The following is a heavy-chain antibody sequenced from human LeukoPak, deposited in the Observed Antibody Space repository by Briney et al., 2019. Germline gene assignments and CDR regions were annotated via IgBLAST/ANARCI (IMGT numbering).Heavy chain of an antibody. CDR3: GTTEHDSGDY. V-gene: IGHV4-4*02. J-gene: IGHJ4*02. Sequence: SETLSLTCAVSGDSISNSNWWTWIRQPPGKGLEWLGEVYPSGSTNYSLSLKSRVTISVDKSKNQFSLTLSSVTAADTAVYFCGTTEHDSGDYWGQGTLVTVSS. CDR1: GDSISNSNW. CDR2: VYPSGST. D-gene: IGHD6-25*01.